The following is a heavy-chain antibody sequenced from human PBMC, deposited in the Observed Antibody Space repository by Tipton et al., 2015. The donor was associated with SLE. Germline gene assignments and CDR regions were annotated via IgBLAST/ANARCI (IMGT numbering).Heavy chain of an antibody. J-gene: IGHJ4*02. CDR2: LHHSGST. CDR3: ARYDSTRSYPY. CDR1: GGSISSSDW. D-gene: IGHD3-22*01. V-gene: IGHV4-4*02. Sequence: TLSLTCAVSGGSISSSDWWNWVRQPPGKGLEWIGQLHHSGSTNYNPSLKSRLTVSVDTSRNQFSLKLSSVSAADTAVYYCARYDSTRSYPYWGQGTLVTVSS.